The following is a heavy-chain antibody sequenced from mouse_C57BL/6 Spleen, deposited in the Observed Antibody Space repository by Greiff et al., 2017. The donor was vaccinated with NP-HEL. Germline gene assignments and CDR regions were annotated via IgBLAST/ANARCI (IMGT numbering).Heavy chain of an antibody. Sequence: EVQLVESGGGLVKPGGSLKLSCAASGFTFSDYGMHWVRQAPEKGLEWVAYISSGSSTIYYADTVKGRFTISRDNAKNTLFLQMTSLRSEDTAMYYCARPYDGYPFAYWGQGTLVTVSA. D-gene: IGHD2-3*01. V-gene: IGHV5-17*01. CDR2: ISSGSSTI. CDR1: GFTFSDYG. J-gene: IGHJ3*01. CDR3: ARPYDGYPFAY.